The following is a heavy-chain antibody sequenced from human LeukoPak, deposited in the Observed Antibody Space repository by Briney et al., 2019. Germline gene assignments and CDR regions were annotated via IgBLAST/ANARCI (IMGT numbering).Heavy chain of an antibody. J-gene: IGHJ4*02. CDR2: IIGSGGST. CDR1: GFTFSSYA. V-gene: IGHV3-23*01. CDR3: AKEGGCSSTSCYTGRPFDY. D-gene: IGHD2-2*02. Sequence: GSLRLSCAASGFTFSSYAMSWVRQAPGKGLEWVSAIIGSGGSTYYADSVKGRFTISRDNSKNTLYLQMNSLRAEDTAVYYCAKEGGCSSTSCYTGRPFDYWGQGTLVTVSS.